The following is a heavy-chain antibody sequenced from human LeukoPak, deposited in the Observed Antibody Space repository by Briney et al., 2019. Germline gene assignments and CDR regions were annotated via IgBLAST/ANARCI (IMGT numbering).Heavy chain of an antibody. V-gene: IGHV3-33*01. J-gene: IGHJ4*02. CDR1: GFTFXXXX. Sequence: GGSLRLSXAASGFTFXXXXXXXXXQAPGXXXXXVAVIXXDGSNKYXADSVKGXFTXXXXNSKNTLYLQMNSLRAEDTAVYYCVRELEGGLGDYWGQGTLVTVSS. D-gene: IGHD2-15*01. CDR2: IXXDGSNK. CDR3: VRELEGGLGDY.